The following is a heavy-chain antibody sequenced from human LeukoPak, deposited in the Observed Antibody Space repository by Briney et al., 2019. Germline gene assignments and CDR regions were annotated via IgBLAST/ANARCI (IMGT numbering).Heavy chain of an antibody. CDR2: MSASGSDT. V-gene: IGHV3-23*01. CDR3: VKGPAGWPAPQDYFHF. CDR1: GFMFKNYA. J-gene: IGHJ1*01. Sequence: GGSLRLSCAASGFMFKNYAINWVRQAPGKGLEWVSGMSASGSDTSYADSVKGRFSISRDNSKTTLYLQMNTLRAEDTAVYYCVKGPAGWPAPQDYFHFWGQGTLVSVSS. D-gene: IGHD3-10*01.